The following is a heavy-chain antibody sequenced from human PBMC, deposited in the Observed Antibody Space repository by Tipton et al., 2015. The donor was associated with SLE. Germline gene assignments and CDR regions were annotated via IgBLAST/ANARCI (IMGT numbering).Heavy chain of an antibody. Sequence: TLSLTCAVYGGYFSGYYWSWIRQHPGKGLEWIGFISYSETTYYNPSLKSRVTISRDTSKNQFSLTLRSVTAVDTSVYYCARGDFDWYHTPDVFDIWWQGTMVTVSS. CDR2: ISYSETT. CDR1: GGYFSGYY. V-gene: IGHV4-34*09. D-gene: IGHD3-9*01. CDR3: ARGDFDWYHTPDVFDI. J-gene: IGHJ3*02.